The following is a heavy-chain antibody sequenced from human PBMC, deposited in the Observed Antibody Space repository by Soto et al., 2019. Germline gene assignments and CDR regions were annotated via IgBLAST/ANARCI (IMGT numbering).Heavy chain of an antibody. CDR1: GFTFSDYY. CDR2: ISSSGSTI. D-gene: IGHD3-3*01. CDR3: ARDYDFWSGFGRGYYYGMDV. J-gene: IGHJ6*02. V-gene: IGHV3-11*01. Sequence: GGSLRLSCAATGFTFSDYYMSWIRQAPGKGLEWVSYISSSGSTIYYAGSVKGRFTISRDNAKNSLYLQMNSLRAEDTAVYYCARDYDFWSGFGRGYYYGMDVWGQGTTVTVSS.